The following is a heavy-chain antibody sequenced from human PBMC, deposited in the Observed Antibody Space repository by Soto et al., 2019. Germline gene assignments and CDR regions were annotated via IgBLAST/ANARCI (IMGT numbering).Heavy chain of an antibody. Sequence: EVQLVESGGGLVQPGGSLRLSCAASGFTLSTFWMNWVRQAPGKGLEWVANIKQDGSEKYYVDSVKGRFSISRDSAKDSLYLQMNSLRAEDTAVYYFTGGSGWLFDYWGQGTLVTVSS. J-gene: IGHJ4*02. CDR2: IKQDGSEK. V-gene: IGHV3-7*04. CDR3: TGGSGWLFDY. CDR1: GFTLSTFW. D-gene: IGHD6-19*01.